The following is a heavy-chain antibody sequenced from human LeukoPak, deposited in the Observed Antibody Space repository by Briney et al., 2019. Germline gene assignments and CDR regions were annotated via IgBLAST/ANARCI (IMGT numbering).Heavy chain of an antibody. J-gene: IGHJ4*02. D-gene: IGHD3-3*01. Sequence: ASVKVSCKASGGTFSNYALSWVRQAPGQGLEWMGGIIPMFGTQNYAQKFQGRVTITTDESTSTAYMELSSLRSEDTAVYYCATGPYYDFWNGSLDYWGQGTQVTVSS. CDR2: IIPMFGTQ. CDR3: ATGPYYDFWNGSLDY. CDR1: GGTFSNYA. V-gene: IGHV1-69*05.